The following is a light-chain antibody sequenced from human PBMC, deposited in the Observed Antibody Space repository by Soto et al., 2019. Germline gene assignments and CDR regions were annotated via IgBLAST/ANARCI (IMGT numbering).Light chain of an antibody. V-gene: IGLV2-14*01. Sequence: QSALTQPASVYGSLGQSITISCTGTSSDVGGYDYVSWYQQHPGKAPKLMIYEVSNRPSGLSNRFSGSKSGNTASLTISGLQAEDEAVYYCSSYTGSSTLVIFGGGIKLTVL. J-gene: IGLJ2*01. CDR2: EVS. CDR1: SSDVGGYDY. CDR3: SSYTGSSTLVI.